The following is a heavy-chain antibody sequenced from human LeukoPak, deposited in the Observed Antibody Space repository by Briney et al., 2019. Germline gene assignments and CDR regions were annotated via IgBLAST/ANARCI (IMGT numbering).Heavy chain of an antibody. CDR1: GLTFSNAW. CDR3: TTEYFYDSTAYYWH. CDR2: IKSKTDGGTT. V-gene: IGHV3-15*01. J-gene: IGHJ1*01. D-gene: IGHD3-22*01. Sequence: KSGGTLRLSCAASGLTFSNAWMSWVRQAPGKGLEWVGRIKSKTDGGTTDYAASVKGRFSISRDDSKNTMYLQMNSLKTEDTAVYYCTTEYFYDSTAYYWHWVRGALVTVSS.